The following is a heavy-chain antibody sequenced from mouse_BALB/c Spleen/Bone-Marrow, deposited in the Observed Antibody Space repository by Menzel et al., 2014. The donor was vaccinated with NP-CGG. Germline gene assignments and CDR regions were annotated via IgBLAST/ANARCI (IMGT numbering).Heavy chain of an antibody. J-gene: IGHJ3*01. Sequence: SGAELVKPGASVKLSCTASGFNIKDTYMHWVKQGPEQGLEWIGRIDPANGNTKYDPKFQGKATITADTSSNTAYLQLSSLTSEDTAVYYCANYYYGSSLFAYWGQGTLVTVSA. CDR3: ANYYYGSSLFAY. CDR2: IDPANGNT. D-gene: IGHD1-1*01. V-gene: IGHV14-3*02. CDR1: GFNIKDTY.